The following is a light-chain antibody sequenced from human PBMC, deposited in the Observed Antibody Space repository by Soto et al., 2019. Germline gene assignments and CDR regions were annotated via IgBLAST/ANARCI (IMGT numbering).Light chain of an antibody. Sequence: QSALTQPRSVSGSPGQSVTISCTVTSSDIGDYDYVSWYQHHAGKTPKLMIYDVTQRPSGVPDRFSGSKSGSTASLTISGLQADDEADYYCCSYADKYTYVFGTGTKVTLL. J-gene: IGLJ1*01. CDR2: DVT. CDR1: SSDIGDYDY. V-gene: IGLV2-11*01. CDR3: CSYADKYTYV.